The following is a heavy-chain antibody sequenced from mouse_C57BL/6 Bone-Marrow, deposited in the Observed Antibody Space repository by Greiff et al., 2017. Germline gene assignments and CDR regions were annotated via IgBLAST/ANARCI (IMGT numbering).Heavy chain of an antibody. Sequence: VQLQQPGAELVMPGASVKLSCKASGYTFTSYWMHWVKQRPGQGLEWIGGIDPSDSDTNYNQKFKGKSTLTVDKSSSTAYMQLSSLTSEDSAVYYCAIPIWYFDVWGTGTTVTVSS. CDR3: AIPIWYFDV. J-gene: IGHJ1*03. CDR1: GYTFTSYW. V-gene: IGHV1-69*01. D-gene: IGHD5-1-1*01. CDR2: IDPSDSDT.